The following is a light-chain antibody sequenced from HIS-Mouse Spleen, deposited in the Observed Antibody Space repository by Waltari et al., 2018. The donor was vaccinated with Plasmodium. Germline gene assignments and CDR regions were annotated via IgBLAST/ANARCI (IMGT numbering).Light chain of an antibody. CDR2: GAS. V-gene: IGKV3-15*01. Sequence: EIVMTPSPATLSVSPGERATRSCRASQSVSSNSAWYQQKPGQAPRLLIYGASTRATGIPARFSGSGSGTEFTLTISSLQSEDFAVYYCQQYNNWSFTFGPGTKVDIK. CDR1: QSVSSN. J-gene: IGKJ3*01. CDR3: QQYNNWSFT.